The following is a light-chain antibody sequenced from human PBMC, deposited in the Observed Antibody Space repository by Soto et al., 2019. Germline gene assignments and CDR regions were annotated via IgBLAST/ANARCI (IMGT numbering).Light chain of an antibody. CDR1: QTISSW. V-gene: IGKV1-5*03. CDR2: KAS. CDR3: QQYDSYPWT. Sequence: DIQMTQSPSTLSASVGDRVTITCRASQTISSWLAWYQQKPGKAPKLLIYKASTLKSGVPSRFSGSGSGTEFTLTISSLQPDGFATYYCQQYDSYPWTFGQGTKVDIK. J-gene: IGKJ1*01.